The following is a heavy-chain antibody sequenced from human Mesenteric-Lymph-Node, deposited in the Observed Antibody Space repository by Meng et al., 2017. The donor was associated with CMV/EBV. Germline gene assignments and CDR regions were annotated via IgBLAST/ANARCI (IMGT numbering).Heavy chain of an antibody. CDR1: GFTFSSYA. J-gene: IGHJ4*02. D-gene: IGHD3-3*01. Sequence: GESLKISCAASGFTFSSYAMNWVRQAPGKGLEWVSTISSSGDSTHYADSVKGRFTISRDNSKNTLYLQMNSLRAEDTAIYYCAKIPSYDFWSGYYRYFDDWGQGTLVTVSS. V-gene: IGHV3-23*01. CDR3: AKIPSYDFWSGYYRYFDD. CDR2: ISSSGDST.